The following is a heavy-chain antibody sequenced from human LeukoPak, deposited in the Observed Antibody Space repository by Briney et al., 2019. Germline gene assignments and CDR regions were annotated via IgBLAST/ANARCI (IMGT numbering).Heavy chain of an antibody. CDR1: GASITSGSYH. Sequence: SSETLSLTCTVSGASITSGSYHWSWIRQPAGGGLEWIGDNYRSSLKSRVTISVDKTKNQFSLKLSSVTAADTAVYYCARDYYYDSSANAFDIWGQGTMVTVSS. D-gene: IGHD3-22*01. J-gene: IGHJ3*02. CDR3: ARDYYYDSSANAFDI. V-gene: IGHV4-61*09.